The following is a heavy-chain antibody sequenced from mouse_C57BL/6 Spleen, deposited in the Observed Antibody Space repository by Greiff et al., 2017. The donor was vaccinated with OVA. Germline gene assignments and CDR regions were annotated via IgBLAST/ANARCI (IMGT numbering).Heavy chain of an antibody. Sequence: LVESGAELVRPGSSVKLSCKASGYTFTSYWMHWVKQRPIQGLEWIGNIDPSDSETHYNQKFKDKATMTVDKSSSTAYMQLSSLTSEDSAVYYCARRSSGLYYAMDYWGQGTSVTVSS. CDR3: ARRSSGLYYAMDY. J-gene: IGHJ4*01. CDR1: GYTFTSYW. D-gene: IGHD3-2*02. CDR2: IDPSDSET. V-gene: IGHV1-52*01.